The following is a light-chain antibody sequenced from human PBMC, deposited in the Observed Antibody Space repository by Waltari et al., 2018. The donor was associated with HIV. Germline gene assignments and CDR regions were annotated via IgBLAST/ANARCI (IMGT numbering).Light chain of an antibody. CDR2: RNK. CDR3: AAWDDSLNGPV. J-gene: IGLJ2*01. CDR1: GSNIGSNT. Sequence: QSVLTQSPSASGTPGQRVTISCSGSGSNIGSNTVHWYQQVPGTAPKLLIYRNKRRPSGVPDRFAGSKSGASASLAISGLQSEDEADYYCAAWDDSLNGPVFGGGTRLTVL. V-gene: IGLV1-44*01.